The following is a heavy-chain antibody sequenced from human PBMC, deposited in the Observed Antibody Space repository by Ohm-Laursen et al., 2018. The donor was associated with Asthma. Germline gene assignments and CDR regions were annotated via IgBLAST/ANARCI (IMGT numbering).Heavy chain of an antibody. J-gene: IGHJ3*02. CDR2: ITSDGSWT. CDR1: GFTFSSYG. V-gene: IGHV3-30*19. Sequence: SLRLSCSASGFTFSSYGMHWVRQAPGKGLEWVSIITSDGSWTSYADSVKGRFTISRDNSKNTLYMQMDSLRAEDTAVYYCARRDFSGGDPSAAFDIWGQGTMVTVSS. CDR3: ARRDFSGGDPSAAFDI. D-gene: IGHD2-21*02.